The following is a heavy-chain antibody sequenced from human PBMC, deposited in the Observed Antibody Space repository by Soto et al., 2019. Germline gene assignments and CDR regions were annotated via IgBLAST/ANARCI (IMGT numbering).Heavy chain of an antibody. CDR2: VYYSGTT. CDR1: GGSISTYY. D-gene: IGHD6-6*01. CDR3: ARGSSIAGLYYGMDV. J-gene: IGHJ6*02. Sequence: SETLSLTCTVSGGSISTYYWSWIRQPPGKGLERIGYVYYSGTTNYNPSLKSRVTISLDTSKNQFSLKLSSVTAADTAVYYCARGSSIAGLYYGMDVWGQGTTVTVSS. V-gene: IGHV4-59*12.